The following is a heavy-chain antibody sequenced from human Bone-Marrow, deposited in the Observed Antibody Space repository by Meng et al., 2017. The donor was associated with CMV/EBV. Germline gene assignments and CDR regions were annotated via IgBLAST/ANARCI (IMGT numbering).Heavy chain of an antibody. CDR2: ISAYNGNT. J-gene: IGHJ4*02. Sequence: ASVKVSCKASGYTFTSYGISWVRQAPGQGLEWMGWISAYNGNTNYAQKFQGRDTMTTDTSTTPAYIDLRSLRSDDTAVYYCARDRAVLTVTTTPYFDYWGQGTLVTVSS. D-gene: IGHD4-17*01. CDR1: GYTFTSYG. V-gene: IGHV1-18*01. CDR3: ARDRAVLTVTTTPYFDY.